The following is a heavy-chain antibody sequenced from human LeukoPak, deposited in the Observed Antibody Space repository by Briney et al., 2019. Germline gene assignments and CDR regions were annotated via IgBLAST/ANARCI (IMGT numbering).Heavy chain of an antibody. V-gene: IGHV3-23*01. CDR3: AMALDY. J-gene: IGHJ4*02. Sequence: GGSLRLSCVASGFTLSNYLMNWVRPAPGKGLEWVSGISLSGSGVYYADSVKGRFTISRDNSKNTLYLQMDRLRVEDTAVYYCAMALDYWGQGTLVTVSP. CDR2: ISLSGSGV. CDR1: GFTLSNYL.